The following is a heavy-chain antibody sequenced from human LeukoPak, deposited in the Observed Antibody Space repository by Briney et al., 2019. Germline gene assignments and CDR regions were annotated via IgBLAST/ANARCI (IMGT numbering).Heavy chain of an antibody. CDR2: ISPYNGNT. V-gene: IGHV1-18*01. J-gene: IGHJ6*03. D-gene: IGHD4-17*01. CDR1: GYTFTSYG. CDR3: ARVPGDYGWFGNYYYMDV. Sequence: GAPVKVSCKASGYTFTSYGISWVRQAPGQGLEWMGWISPYNGNTNYAQKLQGRVTMTTDTSTSTAYMELRSLRSDDTAVYYCARVPGDYGWFGNYYYMDVWGKGTTVTVSS.